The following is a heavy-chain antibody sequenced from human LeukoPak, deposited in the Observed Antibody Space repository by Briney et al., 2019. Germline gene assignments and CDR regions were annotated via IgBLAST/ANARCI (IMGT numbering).Heavy chain of an antibody. CDR1: GFTFNNYA. CDR3: VKGRTGSRYSAMDV. CDR2: ITGLSDNI. V-gene: IGHV3-23*01. J-gene: IGHJ6*04. D-gene: IGHD3-9*01. Sequence: GGSLRLSCAASGFTFNNYAMSWVRQAPGKGLEGVSVITGLSDNIDYAESVKGRFTISRDNSKNTLYLQMNSLRAEDTALYYCVKGRTGSRYSAMDVWAKGTTVTVSS.